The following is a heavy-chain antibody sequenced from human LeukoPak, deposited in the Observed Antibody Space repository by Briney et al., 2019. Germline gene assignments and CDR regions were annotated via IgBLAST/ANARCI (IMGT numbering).Heavy chain of an antibody. D-gene: IGHD3-10*01. CDR2: INSDGSST. CDR1: GFTFSSYW. J-gene: IGHJ6*04. Sequence: QSGGSLRLSCAASGFTFSSYWMHWVRQAPRKGLVWVSRINSDGSSTSYADSVKGRFTISRDNAKNTLYLQMNSLRAEDTAVYYCARDRLWFGELSGDVWGKGTTVTISS. V-gene: IGHV3-74*01. CDR3: ARDRLWFGELSGDV.